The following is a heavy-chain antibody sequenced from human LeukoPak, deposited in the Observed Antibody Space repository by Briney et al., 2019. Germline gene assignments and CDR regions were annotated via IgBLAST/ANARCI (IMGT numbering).Heavy chain of an antibody. CDR3: ARASIAVAGNYYYYGMDV. Sequence: ASVKVSCKASGYTLTSYGISWVRQAPGQGLEWMGWISAYNGNTNYAQKLQGRVTMTTDTSTSTAYMELRSLRSDDTAVYYCARASIAVAGNYYYYGMDVWGQGTTVTVSS. D-gene: IGHD6-19*01. V-gene: IGHV1-18*01. CDR1: GYTLTSYG. J-gene: IGHJ6*02. CDR2: ISAYNGNT.